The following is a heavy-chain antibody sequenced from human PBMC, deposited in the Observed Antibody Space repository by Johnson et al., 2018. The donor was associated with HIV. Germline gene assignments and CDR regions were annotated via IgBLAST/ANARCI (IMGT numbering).Heavy chain of an antibody. CDR2: ISYDGSNE. CDR3: AREAEDAFDI. J-gene: IGHJ3*02. V-gene: IGHV3-30-3*01. CDR1: GFAFSSFA. Sequence: VQLVESGGGVVQPGRSLRLSCAASGFAFSSFAVHWVRQAPGKGLEWVAVISYDGSNEYFADSVKGRFTISRDNSKNTLYLQMNSLRAEDTALYYCAREAEDAFDIWGQGTMVTVSS.